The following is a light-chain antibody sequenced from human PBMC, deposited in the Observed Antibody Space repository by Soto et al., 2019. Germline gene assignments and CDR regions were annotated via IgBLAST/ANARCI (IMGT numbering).Light chain of an antibody. V-gene: IGKV1-5*01. CDR3: QQYNSYSWT. CDR1: QKINSW. CDR2: DAS. Sequence: DIQMTQSPSTLSASVGDRVTITCRASQKINSWLAWYQQKPGEAPKLLIHDASSLKSGVPSRFNGSGSGTEFTLTISSLQPDDFATYYCQQYNSYSWTFGQGTNVEIK. J-gene: IGKJ1*01.